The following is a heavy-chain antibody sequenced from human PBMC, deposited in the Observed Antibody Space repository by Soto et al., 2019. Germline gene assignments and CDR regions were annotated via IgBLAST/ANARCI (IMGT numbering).Heavy chain of an antibody. CDR1: GGTFSNYA. J-gene: IGHJ6*02. CDR2: IIPMYGTP. V-gene: IGHV1-69*06. CDR3: AKKGEFWVRGLDV. D-gene: IGHD3-3*01. Sequence: ASVKVSCKASGGTFSNYAISWVRQAPGQGPEWMGGIIPMYGTPNNAQKFQGRVTITADKSTNTVYMELNSLRSEDTAVYYCAKKGEFWVRGLDVWGQGTTVTVSS.